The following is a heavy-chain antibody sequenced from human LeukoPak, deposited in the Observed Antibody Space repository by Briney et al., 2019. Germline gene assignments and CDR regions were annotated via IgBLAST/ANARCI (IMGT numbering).Heavy chain of an antibody. CDR2: IRQLGNEK. V-gene: IGHV3-7*01. Sequence: GGSLRLSCAASGFTFCSYWMSWVRQAPGKGLEWVANIRQLGNEKYYVDSVKGRFTISRDNAKNSLYLQMNSLRAEDTAVYYCTRDYWDYGDYFSDFWGPGTQVTVSS. CDR3: TRDYWDYGDYFSDF. CDR1: GFTFCSYW. J-gene: IGHJ4*02. D-gene: IGHD4-17*01.